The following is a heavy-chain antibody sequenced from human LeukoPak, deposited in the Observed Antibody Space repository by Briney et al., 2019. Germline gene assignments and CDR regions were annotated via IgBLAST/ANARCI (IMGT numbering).Heavy chain of an antibody. CDR2: ISGSGGSI. J-gene: IGHJ4*02. CDR1: GFTFSSYA. D-gene: IGHD4-23*01. Sequence: GGSLRLSCAASGFTFSSYAMSWVRQAPGKGLEWVSAISGSGGSIYYADSVKGRFTISRDNSKNTLYLQMNSLRAEDTAVYYCANNDYGGNGRDYWGQGTLVTVSS. V-gene: IGHV3-23*01. CDR3: ANNDYGGNGRDY.